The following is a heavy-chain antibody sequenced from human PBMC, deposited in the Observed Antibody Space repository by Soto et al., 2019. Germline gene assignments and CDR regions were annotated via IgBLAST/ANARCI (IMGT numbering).Heavy chain of an antibody. CDR2: IYPGDSDT. CDR3: ARVPGGFCSSTSCYAPFDY. CDR1: GYTFTTYW. J-gene: IGHJ4*02. D-gene: IGHD2-2*01. Sequence: GESLKISCKGSGYTFTTYWIGWVRQMPGEGLEWMGIIYPGDSDTRYSPSFQGQVTISVDKSINTAYLQWSSLKASDTAMYYCARVPGGFCSSTSCYAPFDYWGQGTLVTVS. V-gene: IGHV5-51*01.